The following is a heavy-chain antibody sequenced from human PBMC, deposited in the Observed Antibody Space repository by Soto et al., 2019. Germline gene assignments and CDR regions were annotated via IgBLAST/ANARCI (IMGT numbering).Heavy chain of an antibody. CDR3: AREWGLLPYYVMNV. V-gene: IGHV4-61*03. CDR2: ISYTGRT. D-gene: IGHD7-27*01. CDR1: GDSVTSGGYY. J-gene: IGHJ6*02. Sequence: SETLSLTCIVSGDSVTSGGYYWTWLRQPPGKGLEWIGYISYTGRTKYNPSLQSRVTISVDTSKNDFSLNLSSVTAADTAVYFCAREWGLLPYYVMNVWGHGTAVTVSS.